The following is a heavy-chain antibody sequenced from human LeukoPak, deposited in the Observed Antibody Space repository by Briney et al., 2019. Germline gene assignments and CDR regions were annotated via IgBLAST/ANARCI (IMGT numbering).Heavy chain of an antibody. Sequence: PSETLSLTCTVSGASITSFYMNWIRQPPGKGLAWIGYISSSGSTNYSPSLKSRVTIPEDTSKNQLSLSLSSVTGADTAVYYCARGRQWFDDWGQGILVTVSP. V-gene: IGHV4-59*01. J-gene: IGHJ4*02. D-gene: IGHD2-8*01. CDR2: ISSSGST. CDR3: ARGRQWFDD. CDR1: GASITSFY.